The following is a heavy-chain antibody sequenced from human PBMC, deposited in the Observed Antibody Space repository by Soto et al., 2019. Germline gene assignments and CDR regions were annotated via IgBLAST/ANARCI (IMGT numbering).Heavy chain of an antibody. CDR3: AREAALYFDY. CDR1: GDSFTGHY. Sequence: LSLTCSFSGDSFTGHYLTWIRQSPEKGLEWIGYMHYTGITHYNPSLKSRVTISVDTSKNQFSLKLTSVTAADTAVYYCAREAALYFDYWGQGTLVTVSS. CDR2: MHYTGIT. J-gene: IGHJ4*02. V-gene: IGHV4-59*11. D-gene: IGHD6-13*01.